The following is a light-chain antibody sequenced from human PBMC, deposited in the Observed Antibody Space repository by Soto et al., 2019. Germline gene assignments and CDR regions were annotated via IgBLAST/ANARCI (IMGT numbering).Light chain of an antibody. CDR1: QSVSSQ. J-gene: IGKJ4*01. CDR2: DAS. V-gene: IGKV3-11*01. Sequence: EIVLTQSPATLSLSPGERATLSCRASQSVSSQLAWYQQKPGQAPRLLISDASNRATGIPARFSGSGSGTDFTLRVSSLEPEDFAVYYCQHRIDWPLTFGGGTKVEMK. CDR3: QHRIDWPLT.